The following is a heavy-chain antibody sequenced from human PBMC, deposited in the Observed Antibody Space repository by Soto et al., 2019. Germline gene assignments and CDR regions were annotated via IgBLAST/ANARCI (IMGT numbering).Heavy chain of an antibody. V-gene: IGHV3-23*01. CDR2: VTYSGANT. CDR3: ATPSLSTGGYSSFDS. J-gene: IGHJ4*02. CDR1: GFTFGSYA. Sequence: EVQLLESGGGLVQPGGSLRLSCAATGFTFGSYAMSWVRQAPGKGLEWVSLVTYSGANTYYAGSVTGRFTISRDNSRNTLYLQMSRLRVEDTAVYYCATPSLSTGGYSSFDSWGRGTLVTVSS. D-gene: IGHD1-26*01.